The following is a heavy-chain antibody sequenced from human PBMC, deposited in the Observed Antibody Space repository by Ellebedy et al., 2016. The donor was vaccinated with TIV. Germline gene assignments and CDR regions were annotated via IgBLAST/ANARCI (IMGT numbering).Heavy chain of an antibody. J-gene: IGHJ4*02. CDR1: GGTTSSTNYY. Sequence: SETLSLXCNVSGGTTSSTNYYWGWIRQSPEKGPEWIGSIYHSGSTYYNPSLKSRLTISLDTTKNQFSLRLDSVNAADTAVYYCASSPSGYEIPYWGQGTLVTVSS. V-gene: IGHV4-39*07. D-gene: IGHD5-12*01. CDR2: IYHSGST. CDR3: ASSPSGYEIPY.